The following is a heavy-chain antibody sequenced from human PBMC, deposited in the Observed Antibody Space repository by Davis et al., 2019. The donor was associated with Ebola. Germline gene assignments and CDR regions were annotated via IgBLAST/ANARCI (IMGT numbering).Heavy chain of an antibody. CDR2: IWYDGSNK. Sequence: GESLKISCAASGFTFSSYGMRWVRQAPGKGLEWVAVIWYDGSNKYYADSVKGRFTISRDNSKNTLYLQMNSLRAEDTAVYYCARDGDIVVVPAAPGYYGMDVWGQGTTVTVSS. CDR3: ARDGDIVVVPAAPGYYGMDV. V-gene: IGHV3-33*01. J-gene: IGHJ6*02. D-gene: IGHD2-2*01. CDR1: GFTFSSYG.